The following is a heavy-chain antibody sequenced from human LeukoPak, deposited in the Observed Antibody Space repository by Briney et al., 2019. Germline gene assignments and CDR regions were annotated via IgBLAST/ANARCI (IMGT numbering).Heavy chain of an antibody. CDR2: ISGSGGTA. D-gene: IGHD1-26*01. CDR1: GFTFSSYA. J-gene: IGHJ6*02. CDR3: VSPGGRGYFYYYHDLDV. V-gene: IGHV3-23*01. Sequence: GGSLRLSCAASGFTFSSYAMSWVRQAPGKGLEWVSAISGSGGTAYYADSVKGRFTISRDNSKNTLYLQMNSLRAEDTAVYYCVSPGGRGYFYYYHDLDVWGQGTTVTVSS.